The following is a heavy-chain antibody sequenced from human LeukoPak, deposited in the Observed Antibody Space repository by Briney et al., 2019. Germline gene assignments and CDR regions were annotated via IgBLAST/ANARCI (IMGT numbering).Heavy chain of an antibody. CDR1: GFTLTTYG. CDR3: AKGNSGSYSQDWFDP. V-gene: IGHV3-30*18. CDR2: ISFDGSDK. Sequence: GGSLRLSCAASGFTLTTYGMHWVRQAPGKGLEWVALISFDGSDKYYPDSVKGRFTISRDNARNSLYLQMHSLRPEDMALYYRAKGNSGSYSQDWFDPWGQGTLVTVSS. J-gene: IGHJ5*02. D-gene: IGHD1-26*01.